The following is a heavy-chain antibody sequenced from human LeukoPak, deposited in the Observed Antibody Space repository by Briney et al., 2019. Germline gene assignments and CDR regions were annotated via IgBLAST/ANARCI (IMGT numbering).Heavy chain of an antibody. CDR1: GFTFSDYY. Sequence: GGSLRLSCAASGFTFSDYYMSWIRQAPGKGLEWVSYISSSGSNIYYADSVKGRFTISGDNAKNSLYLQMNSLRAEDTAVYYCARGQSSGSYYNTWGQGTLVTVSS. V-gene: IGHV3-11*01. CDR3: ARGQSSGSYYNT. CDR2: ISSSGSNI. D-gene: IGHD3-10*01. J-gene: IGHJ5*02.